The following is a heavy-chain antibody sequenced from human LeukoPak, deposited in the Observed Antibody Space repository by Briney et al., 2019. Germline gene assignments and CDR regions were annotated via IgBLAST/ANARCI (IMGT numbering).Heavy chain of an antibody. CDR2: TSYNGDT. V-gene: IGHV1-18*04. D-gene: IGHD6-19*01. J-gene: IGHJ4*02. Sequence: ASVKVSCKASGYTFSNYGISWVRQAPGLGLEWMGWTSYNGDTNYAQKFQDRVTMTTDTSTTTAYMELRSLESDDTAVYYCARHSGSGWQALGYWGQGTLVTVSS. CDR3: ARHSGSGWQALGY. CDR1: GYTFSNYG.